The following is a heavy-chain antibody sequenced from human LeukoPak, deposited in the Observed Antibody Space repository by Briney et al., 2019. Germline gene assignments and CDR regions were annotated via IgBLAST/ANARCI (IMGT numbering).Heavy chain of an antibody. V-gene: IGHV4-34*01. CDR3: ARGNSGYFDWFDD. CDR2: INQSGST. D-gene: IGHD3-9*01. J-gene: IGHJ4*02. CDR1: GGSFSGYC. Sequence: PSETLSLTCAVYGGSFSGYCWSWIRQSPGKGLEWIGDINQSGSTNYNLSLKSRVSISVDAPKNQFSLKLSSVTAADTAVYYCARGNSGYFDWFDDWGQGTLVTVSS.